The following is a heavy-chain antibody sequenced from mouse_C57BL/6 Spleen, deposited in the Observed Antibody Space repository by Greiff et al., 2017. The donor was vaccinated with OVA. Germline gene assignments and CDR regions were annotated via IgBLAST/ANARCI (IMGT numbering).Heavy chain of an antibody. V-gene: IGHV1-69*01. CDR2: IDPSDSYT. D-gene: IGHD1-3*01. J-gene: IGHJ2*01. Sequence: QVHVKQPGAELVMPGASVKLSCKASGYTFTSYWMHWVKQRPGQGLEWIGEIDPSDSYTNYNQKFKGKSTLTVDKSSSTAYMQLSSLTSEDSAVYYCARGETNYFDYWGQGTTLTVSS. CDR1: GYTFTSYW. CDR3: ARGETNYFDY.